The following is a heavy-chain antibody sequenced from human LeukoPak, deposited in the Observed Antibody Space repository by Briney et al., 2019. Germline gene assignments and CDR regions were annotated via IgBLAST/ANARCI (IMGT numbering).Heavy chain of an antibody. D-gene: IGHD3-16*01. CDR1: GGSISSYY. CDR2: IYTSGST. V-gene: IGHV4-4*07. J-gene: IGHJ4*02. Sequence: SETLSLTCTVSGGSISSYYWSWIRQPAGKGLEWIGRIYTSGSTNYNPSLKSRVTISVDTSNNHFSLKLSSVTAADTAMYYCARNLGRGRYDFWGQGTLVTVSS. CDR3: ARNLGRGRYDF.